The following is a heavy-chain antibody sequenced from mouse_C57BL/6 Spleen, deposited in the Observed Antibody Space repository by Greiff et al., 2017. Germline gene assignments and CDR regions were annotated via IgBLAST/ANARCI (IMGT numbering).Heavy chain of an antibody. V-gene: IGHV5-4*01. CDR1: GFTFSSYA. J-gene: IGHJ2*01. Sequence: EVHLVESGGGLVKPGGSLKLSCAASGFTFSSYAMSWVRQTPEKRLEWVATISDGGSYTYYPDNVKGRFTISRDNAKNNLYLQMSHLKSEDTAMYYCARGKYGKKDYFDYWGQGTTLTVSS. CDR2: ISDGGSYT. CDR3: ARGKYGKKDYFDY. D-gene: IGHD2-1*01.